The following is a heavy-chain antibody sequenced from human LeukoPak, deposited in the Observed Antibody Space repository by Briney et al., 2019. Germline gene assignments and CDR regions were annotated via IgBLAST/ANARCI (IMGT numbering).Heavy chain of an antibody. CDR2: IYSGGST. D-gene: IGHD5-12*01. V-gene: IGHV3-53*01. Sequence: GGSLRLSCAASGFTVSSNYMSWVRQAPGKGLEWVSVIYSGGSTYYADSVKGRLTISRDNSKNTLYLQMNSLRAEDTAVYYCARDSGYSGLFDPWGQGTLVTVSS. J-gene: IGHJ5*02. CDR3: ARDSGYSGLFDP. CDR1: GFTVSSNY.